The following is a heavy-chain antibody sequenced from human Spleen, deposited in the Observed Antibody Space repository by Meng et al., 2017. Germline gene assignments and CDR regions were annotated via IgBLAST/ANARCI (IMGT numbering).Heavy chain of an antibody. V-gene: IGHV1-69*02. Sequence: QVQLVQSGAEVKKPGSSVKVACKTSGGSFSTHTFSWVRQAPGQGLEWLATINCNNGGTNYAQRFQGRVTLTRDTPTTTVYMELRSLGYEDTAVYYCARPRERNGYNQYYFDYWGQGTLVTVSS. CDR3: ARPRERNGYNQYYFDY. J-gene: IGHJ4*02. D-gene: IGHD5-24*01. CDR1: GGSFSTHT. CDR2: INCNNGGT.